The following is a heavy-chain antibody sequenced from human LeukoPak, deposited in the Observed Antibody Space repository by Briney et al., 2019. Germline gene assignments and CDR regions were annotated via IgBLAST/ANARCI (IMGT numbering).Heavy chain of an antibody. CDR2: IYPGDSDT. CDR1: GYSFTSYW. Sequence: GESLKISCKGSGYSFTSYWIGWVRQMPGKGLEWMGIIYPGDSDTRYSPSFQGHITISADKSISTAYLQWSSLKASDSAMYYCAGRGSYYDTTGSDFDYWGQGALVTVSS. CDR3: AGRGSYYDTTGSDFDY. J-gene: IGHJ4*02. D-gene: IGHD3-22*01. V-gene: IGHV5-51*01.